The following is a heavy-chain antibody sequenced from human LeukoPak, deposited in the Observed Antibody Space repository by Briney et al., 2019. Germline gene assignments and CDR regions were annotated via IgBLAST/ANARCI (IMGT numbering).Heavy chain of an antibody. J-gene: IGHJ5*02. Sequence: PSETLSLTCTVSGGSISSYYWSWIRQPAGKGLEWIGRIYTSGSTNYNPSLKSRATMSVDTSKNQFSLKLSSVTAADTAVYYCARDLARYRWFGDPLGWFDPWGQGTLVTVSS. CDR1: GGSISSYY. CDR2: IYTSGST. CDR3: ARDLARYRWFGDPLGWFDP. V-gene: IGHV4-4*07. D-gene: IGHD3-10*01.